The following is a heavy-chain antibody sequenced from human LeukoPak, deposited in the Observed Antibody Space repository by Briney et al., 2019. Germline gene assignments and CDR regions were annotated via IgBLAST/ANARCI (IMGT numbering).Heavy chain of an antibody. Sequence: SETLSLTCSVSGGSISNYYWSWIRQPPGKGLEWIGYIHYSGSTNYNPSLKSRVTISVDTSKNQFSLKLSSVTAADTAVYYCARALSGYSYGYGGYYFDYWGQGTLVTVSS. CDR1: GGSISNYY. D-gene: IGHD5-18*01. CDR2: IHYSGST. J-gene: IGHJ4*02. CDR3: ARALSGYSYGYGGYYFDY. V-gene: IGHV4-59*01.